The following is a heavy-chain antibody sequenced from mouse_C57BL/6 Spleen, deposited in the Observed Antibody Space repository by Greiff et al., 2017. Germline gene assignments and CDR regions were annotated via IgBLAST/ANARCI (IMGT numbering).Heavy chain of an antibody. J-gene: IGHJ3*01. D-gene: IGHD2-5*01. Sequence: EVKLMESGGGLVQPKGSLKLSCAASGFSFNTYAMNWVRQAPGKGLEWVARIRSKSNNYATYYADSVKDRFTTSRDDSESMLYLQMNNLKTEDTAMYYCVKDSNYLAYWGQGTLVTVSA. V-gene: IGHV10-1*01. CDR2: IRSKSNNYAT. CDR3: VKDSNYLAY. CDR1: GFSFNTYA.